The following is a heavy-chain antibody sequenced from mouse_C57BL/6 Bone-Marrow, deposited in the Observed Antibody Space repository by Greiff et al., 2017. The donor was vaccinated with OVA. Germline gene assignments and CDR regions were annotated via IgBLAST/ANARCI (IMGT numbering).Heavy chain of an antibody. CDR1: GYTFTSYW. D-gene: IGHD3-2*02. Sequence: VQLQESGAELVRPGSSVKLSCKASGYTFTSYWMDWVKQRPGQGLEWIGNIYPSDSETHYNQKFKDKATLTVDKSSSTAYMQLSSLTSEDSAVYYCAQSGSLYAMDYWGQGTSVTVSS. CDR3: AQSGSLYAMDY. CDR2: IYPSDSET. J-gene: IGHJ4*01. V-gene: IGHV1-61*01.